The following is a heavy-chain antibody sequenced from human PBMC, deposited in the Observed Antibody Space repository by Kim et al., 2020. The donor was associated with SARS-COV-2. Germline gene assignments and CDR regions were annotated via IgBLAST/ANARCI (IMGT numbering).Heavy chain of an antibody. Sequence: GGSLRLSCAASGFTFSSYEMNWVRQAPGKGLEWVSYISCSGSTIYYADSVKGRFTISRDNAKNSLYLQMNSLRAEDTAVYYCARDHPGLWRGYSPFDHWGRGPRLTVPS. CDR1: GFTFSSYE. CDR2: ISCSGSTI. D-gene: IGHD3-3*01. J-gene: IGHJ2*01. V-gene: IGHV3-48*03. CDR3: ARDHPGLWRGYSPFDH.